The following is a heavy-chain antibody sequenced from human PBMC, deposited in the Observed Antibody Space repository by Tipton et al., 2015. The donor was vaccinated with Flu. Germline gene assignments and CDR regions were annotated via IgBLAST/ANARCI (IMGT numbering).Heavy chain of an antibody. D-gene: IGHD3-9*01. J-gene: IGHJ4*02. CDR2: IIPIFGPA. CDR3: ARRRSDWASYDY. Sequence: QSEAEVQKPGSSVKVSCKASGDTFSNYAFSWVRQAPGQGLEWMGIIIPIFGPANYAQKFQDRVTITADIFTSTVYMEVRSLTSDDTAVYFCARRRSDWASYDYWGQGTLVTVSS. CDR1: GDTFSNYA. V-gene: IGHV1-69*06.